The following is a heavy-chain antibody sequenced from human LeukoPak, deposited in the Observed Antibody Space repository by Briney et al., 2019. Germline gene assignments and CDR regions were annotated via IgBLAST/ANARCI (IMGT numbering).Heavy chain of an antibody. V-gene: IGHV3-20*04. J-gene: IGHJ4*02. CDR1: GFTFDDYG. CDR3: ARVPPDDYGDYYYFDY. CDR2: INWNGGST. D-gene: IGHD4-17*01. Sequence: WGSLRLSCAASGFTFDDYGISRVRQAPGKGLEWVSSINWNGGSTDYADSVKGRFTISRDNAKNSLYLQMNSLRAEDTALYYCARVPPDDYGDYYYFDYWGQGTLVTVSS.